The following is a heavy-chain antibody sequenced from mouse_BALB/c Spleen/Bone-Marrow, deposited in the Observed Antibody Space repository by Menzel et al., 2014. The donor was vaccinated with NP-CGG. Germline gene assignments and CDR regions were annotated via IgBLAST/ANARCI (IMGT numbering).Heavy chain of an antibody. V-gene: IGHV5-6-4*01. CDR3: TRDDYDGAWFAY. D-gene: IGHD2-4*01. J-gene: IGHJ3*01. Sequence: EVKLQESGGGLVKPGGSLKLSCAASGFTFSSYTMSWVRQTPEKRLEWVATTSSGGSYTYYPDSVKGRFTISRDNAKNTLYLQMSSLKSEDTAMYYCTRDDYDGAWFAYWCQGTLVTVSA. CDR2: TSSGGSYT. CDR1: GFTFSSYT.